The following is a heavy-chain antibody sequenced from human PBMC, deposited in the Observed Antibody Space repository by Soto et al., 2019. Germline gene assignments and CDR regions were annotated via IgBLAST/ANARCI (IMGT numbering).Heavy chain of an antibody. D-gene: IGHD3-3*02. J-gene: IGHJ4*02. CDR1: GFTFDDYA. Sequence: PGGSLRLSCAASGFTFDDYAMHWVRQAPGKGLEWVSGISWNSGSIGYADSVKGRFTISRDNAKNPLYLQMNSLRAEDTALYYCAKDMEELLAGILDWGQGTLVTVSS. CDR3: AKDMEELLAGILD. V-gene: IGHV3-9*01. CDR2: ISWNSGSI.